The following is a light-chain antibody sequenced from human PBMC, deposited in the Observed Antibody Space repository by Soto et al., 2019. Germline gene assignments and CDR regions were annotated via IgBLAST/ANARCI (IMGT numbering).Light chain of an antibody. CDR3: QSYDSRLNGYV. CDR1: SSNIGAGYD. CDR2: SSV. J-gene: IGLJ1*01. Sequence: QSLLTQPPSVSGAPGQGVIISCPGSSSNIGAGYDVHWYQQLPRTAPKLLIYSSVNRPSGVPDRFSASKSGTSASLAITGLRPEDEADYYCQSYDSRLNGYVFGTGTKVTVL. V-gene: IGLV1-40*01.